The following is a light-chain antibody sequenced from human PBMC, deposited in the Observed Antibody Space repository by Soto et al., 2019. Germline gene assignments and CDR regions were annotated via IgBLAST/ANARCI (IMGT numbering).Light chain of an antibody. CDR2: WAS. CDR1: QSVLYSSNNKNY. CDR3: QQYYSTPLT. J-gene: IGKJ4*01. Sequence: DIVMTQSPDSRAVSLDERATINCKSSQSVLYSSNNKNYLAWYQQKPGKPPKLLIYWASTRESGVPDRFSGSGSGTDITLTISSLQAEDVAVYYCQQYYSTPLTFGGGTKVEIK. V-gene: IGKV4-1*01.